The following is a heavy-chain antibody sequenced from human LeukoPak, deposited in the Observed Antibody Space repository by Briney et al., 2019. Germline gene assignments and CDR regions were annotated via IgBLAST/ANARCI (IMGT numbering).Heavy chain of an antibody. D-gene: IGHD2-2*03. V-gene: IGHV4-59*08. CDR2: IYYSGST. J-gene: IGHJ5*02. CDR3: ARHRGYCSSTSCSSNWFDP. Sequence: SETLSLTCTVSGGSISSYYWTWIRQPPGKGLEWIGYIYYSGSTKYNPSLKSRVTMSVDTSKNRFSLKLSSVTAADTAVYYCARHRGYCSSTSCSSNWFDPWGQGTLVTVSS. CDR1: GGSISSYY.